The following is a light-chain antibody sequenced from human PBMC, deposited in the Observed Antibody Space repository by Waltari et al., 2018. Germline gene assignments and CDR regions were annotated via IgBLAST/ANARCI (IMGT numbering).Light chain of an antibody. CDR3: CSYSTSGSWM. CDR1: SRNVGDYNL. Sequence: QSALTQPASVSGSPGQSITIPCTGTSRNVGDYNLVSWFQHHPGKVPQLVMYYVTKRPSGISDRFSGSKSGNTASLTISTLQADDEADYYCCSYSTSGSWMFGGGTKVTVL. J-gene: IGLJ3*02. V-gene: IGLV2-23*02. CDR2: YVT.